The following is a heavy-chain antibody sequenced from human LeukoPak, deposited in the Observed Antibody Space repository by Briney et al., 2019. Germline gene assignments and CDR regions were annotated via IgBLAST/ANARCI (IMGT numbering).Heavy chain of an antibody. V-gene: IGHV1-69*04. D-gene: IGHD3-3*01. CDR3: TRDRQMFWSGGYLDS. J-gene: IGHJ4*02. Sequence: ASVKVSCKASGGSFSSYVITWVRQAPGQGLEWMGRIIPVLGVSNFAQKFEGRVTITADKSTNTAHMELRRLESGDTAVYYCTRDRQMFWSGGYLDSWGQGTLVTVSS. CDR2: IIPVLGVS. CDR1: GGSFSSYV.